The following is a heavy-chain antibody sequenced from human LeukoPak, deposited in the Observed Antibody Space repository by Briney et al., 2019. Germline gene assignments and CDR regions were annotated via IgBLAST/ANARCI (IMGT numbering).Heavy chain of an antibody. V-gene: IGHV5-51*01. CDR1: GYTFTHWW. J-gene: IGHJ4*02. D-gene: IGHD2-15*01. Sequence: GESLKISCEASGYTFTHWWIGWVRQMPGKGLEWMGIISPGDPDTRYSPSFQGQVTISADTSISTAYLQWSSLKASDTAMYYCASLGGPHSRGLRSHLDYWGQGTQLTVSS. CDR3: ASLGGPHSRGLRSHLDY. CDR2: ISPGDPDT.